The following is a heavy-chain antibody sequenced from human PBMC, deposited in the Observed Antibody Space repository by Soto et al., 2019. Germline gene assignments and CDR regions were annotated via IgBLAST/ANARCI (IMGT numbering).Heavy chain of an antibody. CDR1: GGSISSGGYY. CDR3: ARSVWEVPAAMSSTNWFDP. J-gene: IGHJ5*02. Sequence: QVQLQESGPGLVKPSQTLSLTCTVSGGSISSGGYYWSWIRQHPGKGLEWIGYIYYSGSTYYNPSLKSRVTISVDTSKNQFSLKLSSVTAADTAVYYCARSVWEVPAAMSSTNWFDPWGQGTLVTVSS. V-gene: IGHV4-31*03. CDR2: IYYSGST. D-gene: IGHD2-2*01.